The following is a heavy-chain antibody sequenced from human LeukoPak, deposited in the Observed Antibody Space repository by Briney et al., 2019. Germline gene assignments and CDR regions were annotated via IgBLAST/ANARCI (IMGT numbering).Heavy chain of an antibody. CDR1: GFTFSSYA. V-gene: IGHV3-23*01. Sequence: PGASLRLSCAASGFTFSSYAMSWVRQAPGKGLEWVSAISGSGGSTYYADSAKGRFTISRDNSKNTLYLQMNSLRAEDTAVYYCAKGLYCTNGVCYTIGGYFDYWGQGTLVTVSS. D-gene: IGHD2-8*01. CDR2: ISGSGGST. CDR3: AKGLYCTNGVCYTIGGYFDY. J-gene: IGHJ4*02.